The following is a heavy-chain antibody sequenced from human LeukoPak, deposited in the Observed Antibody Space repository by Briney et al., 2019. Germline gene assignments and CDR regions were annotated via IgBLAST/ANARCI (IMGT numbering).Heavy chain of an antibody. J-gene: IGHJ4*02. V-gene: IGHV4-59*01. CDR3: ARGSPLMAGIYNFDY. CDR2: IFYSGST. Sequence: SETLSLTCTVSGGSFSSYYWNWIRQPPGKGLEWIGQIFYSGSTTYNPSLKSPVTISVDTSKNQFSLKVRSVTAADTAVYYCARGSPLMAGIYNFDYWGQGRLVTVSS. D-gene: IGHD6-19*01. CDR1: GGSFSSYY.